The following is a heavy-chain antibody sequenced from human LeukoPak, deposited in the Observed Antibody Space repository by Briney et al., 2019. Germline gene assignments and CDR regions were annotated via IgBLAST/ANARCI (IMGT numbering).Heavy chain of an antibody. CDR2: MKQDGSEK. Sequence: PGGSLRLSCTASGFTFSSYWMSWVRQAPGKGLEWVANMKQDGSEKDYMDSVKGRFTISRDNPRNSLYLQMNSLRAEDTAVYYCARYCGGDCYGMDVWGQGTTVTVSS. V-gene: IGHV3-7*01. CDR1: GFTFSSYW. J-gene: IGHJ6*02. CDR3: ARYCGGDCYGMDV. D-gene: IGHD2-21*02.